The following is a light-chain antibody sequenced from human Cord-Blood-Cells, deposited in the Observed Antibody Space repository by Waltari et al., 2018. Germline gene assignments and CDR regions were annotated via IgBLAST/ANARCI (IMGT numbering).Light chain of an antibody. J-gene: IGLJ1*01. V-gene: IGLV2-14*01. CDR2: EVS. Sequence: QSALTQPASVSGSPGQSIPIPCTGTSRDVGGYNYVSWDQQHPGKAPKLMIYEVSNRPSGVSNRFSGSKSGNTASLTISGLQAEDEADYYCSSYTSSSTLVFGTGTKVTV. CDR3: SSYTSSSTLV. CDR1: SRDVGGYNY.